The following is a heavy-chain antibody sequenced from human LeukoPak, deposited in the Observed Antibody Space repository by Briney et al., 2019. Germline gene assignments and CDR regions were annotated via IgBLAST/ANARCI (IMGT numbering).Heavy chain of an antibody. CDR2: IKEDGSEK. D-gene: IGHD2-8*01. CDR3: ARIYLKMASAS. CDR1: AFTISNAW. Sequence: GGSLRLSCAASAFTISNAWMSWVRQAPGKGLEWVANIKEDGSEKYYVDSVKGRFTISRDNAKNSVSLQMNSLRAEDTAVYYCARIYLKMASASWGQGTLVTVSS. V-gene: IGHV3-7*01. J-gene: IGHJ5*02.